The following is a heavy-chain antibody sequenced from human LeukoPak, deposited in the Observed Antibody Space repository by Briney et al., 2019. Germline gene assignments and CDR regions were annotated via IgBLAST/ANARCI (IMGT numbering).Heavy chain of an antibody. CDR3: TRHYGWSNYN. D-gene: IGHD6-19*01. J-gene: IGHJ4*02. V-gene: IGHV3-7*01. CDR2: IKQDGSEK. CDR1: GFTFSADW. Sequence: GGSLRLSCAASGFTFSADWMAWVRQAPGKGLEWVANIKQDGSEKYYVASVKGRFTISRDNSKNSLYLQMNSLRADGTAVYYCTRHYGWSNYNWGQGTLVTVSS.